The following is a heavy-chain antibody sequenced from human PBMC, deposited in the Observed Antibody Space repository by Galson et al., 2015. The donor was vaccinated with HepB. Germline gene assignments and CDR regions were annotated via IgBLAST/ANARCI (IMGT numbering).Heavy chain of an antibody. CDR3: ARSFVLRYFDWQTLNWFDP. J-gene: IGHJ5*02. V-gene: IGHV1-46*03. Sequence: SCKASGYTFTSYYMHWVRQAPGQGLEWMGIINPSGGSTSYAQKFQGRVTMTRDTSTSTVYMELSSLRSEDTAVYYCARSFVLRYFDWQTLNWFDPWGQGTLVTVSS. D-gene: IGHD3-9*01. CDR2: INPSGGST. CDR1: GYTFTSYY.